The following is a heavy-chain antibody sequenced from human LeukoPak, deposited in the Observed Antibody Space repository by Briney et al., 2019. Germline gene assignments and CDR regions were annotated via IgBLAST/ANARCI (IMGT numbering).Heavy chain of an antibody. J-gene: IGHJ6*03. D-gene: IGHD6-13*01. CDR2: ISWNSGSI. Sequence: GGSLRLSCAASGFTFDDYAMHWVRQAPGKSLEWVSGISWNSGSIGYADSVKGRFTISRDNAKNSLYLQMNSLRAEDMALYYCAKDISSSPRYMDVWGKGTTVTVSS. V-gene: IGHV3-9*03. CDR1: GFTFDDYA. CDR3: AKDISSSPRYMDV.